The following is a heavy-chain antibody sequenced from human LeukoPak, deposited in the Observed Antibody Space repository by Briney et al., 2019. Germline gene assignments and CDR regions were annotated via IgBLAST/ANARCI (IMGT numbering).Heavy chain of an antibody. D-gene: IGHD6-19*01. CDR3: ARDETRQQWLVKLDY. J-gene: IGHJ4*02. CDR1: GFTFSSYA. CDR2: ISYDGSNK. Sequence: GGSLRLSCAASGFTFSSYALHWVRQAPGQGLTGVAVISYDGSNKYYADSVKGRFTISRDNSKNMPYLQMNILRAEDTAVYYCARDETRQQWLVKLDYWGQGTLVTVSS. V-gene: IGHV3-30*04.